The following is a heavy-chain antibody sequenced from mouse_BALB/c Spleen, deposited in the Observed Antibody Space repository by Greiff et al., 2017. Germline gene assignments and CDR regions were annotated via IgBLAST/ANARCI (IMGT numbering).Heavy chain of an antibody. V-gene: IGHV3-6*02. D-gene: IGHD1-1*02. CDR1: GYSITSGYY. J-gene: IGHJ4*01. CDR3: ARAPYGYSAMDY. Sequence: EVKLVESGPGLVKPSQSLSLTCSVTGYSITSGYYWNWIRQFPGNKLEWMGYISYDGSNNYNPSLKNRISITRDTSKNQFFLKLNSVTTEDTATYYCARAPYGYSAMDYWGQGTSVTVSS. CDR2: ISYDGSN.